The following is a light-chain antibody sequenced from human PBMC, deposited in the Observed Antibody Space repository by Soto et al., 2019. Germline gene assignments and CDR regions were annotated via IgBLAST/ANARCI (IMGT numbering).Light chain of an antibody. CDR2: DAS. J-gene: IGKJ5*01. V-gene: IGKV1-33*01. CDR1: QDITRN. Sequence: DIQMTQSPSSLSASLGDRVTITCQASQDITRNLNWYQQKAGKAPKLLIYDASDLEPGVPSRFSGGGSGTDFTFTITSLEPEDIATYYCQQYDILPFTFGQGTRMEI. CDR3: QQYDILPFT.